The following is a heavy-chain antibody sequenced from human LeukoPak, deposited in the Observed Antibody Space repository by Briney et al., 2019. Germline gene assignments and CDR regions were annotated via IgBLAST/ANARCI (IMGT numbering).Heavy chain of an antibody. CDR1: GGSISGYY. CDR3: ARLPPYYGYDY. CDR2: INHSGST. Sequence: SETLSLTCTVSGGSISGYYWSWIRQPPGKGLEWIGEINHSGSTNYNPSPKSRVTISVDTSKNQFSLKLSSVTAADTAVYYCARLPPYYGYDYWGQGTLVTVSS. D-gene: IGHD3-10*01. V-gene: IGHV4-34*01. J-gene: IGHJ4*02.